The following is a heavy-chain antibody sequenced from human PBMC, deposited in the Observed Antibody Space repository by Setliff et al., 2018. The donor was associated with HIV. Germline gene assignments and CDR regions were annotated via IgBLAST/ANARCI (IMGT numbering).Heavy chain of an antibody. Sequence: SETLSLTCDVSGYPISSGYYWGWIRQPPGKGLEWIGYVYYSGSTYYNPSLKSRLTISVDTSKNHFSLRLSSVTAADTAVYYCVRQGAVTGHSFDSWGPGALVTVSS. CDR1: GYPISSGYY. D-gene: IGHD6-19*01. CDR2: VYYSGST. J-gene: IGHJ4*02. V-gene: IGHV4-38-2*01. CDR3: VRQGAVTGHSFDS.